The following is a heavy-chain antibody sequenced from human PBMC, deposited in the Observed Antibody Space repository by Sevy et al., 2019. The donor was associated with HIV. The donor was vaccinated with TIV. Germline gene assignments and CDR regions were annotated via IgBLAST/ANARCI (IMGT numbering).Heavy chain of an antibody. J-gene: IGHJ4*02. Sequence: GGSLRLSCAASGFTFSGSAMHWVRQASGKGLEWVGRIRSKANSYATAYAASVKGRFTISRDDSKNTAYLQMNSLKTEDTAVYYCTNLSGAGSYYPVGLPPFDYWGQGTLVTVSS. CDR1: GFTFSGSA. D-gene: IGHD3-10*01. CDR3: TNLSGAGSYYPVGLPPFDY. V-gene: IGHV3-73*01. CDR2: IRSKANSYAT.